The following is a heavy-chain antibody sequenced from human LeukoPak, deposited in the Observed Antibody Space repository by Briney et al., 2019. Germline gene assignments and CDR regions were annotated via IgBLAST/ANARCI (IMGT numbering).Heavy chain of an antibody. CDR3: AKVQYCGGDCYPYFDY. J-gene: IGHJ4*02. CDR2: ISYDGSNK. V-gene: IGHV3-30*18. Sequence: PGRSLRLSCAASGFTFSSYGMHWVRQAPGKGLEWVAVISYDGSNKYYADSVKGRFTISRDNSKSTLYLQMNSLRAEDTAVYYCAKVQYCGGDCYPYFDYWGQGTLVTVSS. CDR1: GFTFSSYG. D-gene: IGHD2-21*02.